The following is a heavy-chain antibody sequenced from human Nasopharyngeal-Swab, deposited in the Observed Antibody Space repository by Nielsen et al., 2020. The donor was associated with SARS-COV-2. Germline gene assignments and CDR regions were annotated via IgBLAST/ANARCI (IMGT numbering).Heavy chain of an antibody. CDR3: AKKTQSRFLGYMDV. CDR1: GFTFSSYG. D-gene: IGHD3-3*01. V-gene: IGHV3-30*02. Sequence: GESLKISCAASGFTFSSYGMHWVRQAPGKGLEWVAFIRYDGSNKYYADSVKGRFTISRDNSKNTLYLQMNSLRAGDTAVYYCAKKTQSRFLGYMDVWGKGTTVTVSS. CDR2: IRYDGSNK. J-gene: IGHJ6*03.